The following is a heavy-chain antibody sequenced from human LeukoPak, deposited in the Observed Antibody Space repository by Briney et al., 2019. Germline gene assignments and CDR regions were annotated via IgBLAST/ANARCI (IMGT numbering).Heavy chain of an antibody. Sequence: GESLKISCKGSGYSFTSYWIGWVRQMPGKGLEWMGIIYPGDSDTRYSPSFQGQVTISADKSISTAYLQWSSLKASDTAMYYCARLGGDYWSGYTFDYWGQGTLVTVSS. CDR1: GYSFTSYW. CDR3: ARLGGDYWSGYTFDY. V-gene: IGHV5-51*01. CDR2: IYPGDSDT. J-gene: IGHJ4*02. D-gene: IGHD3-3*01.